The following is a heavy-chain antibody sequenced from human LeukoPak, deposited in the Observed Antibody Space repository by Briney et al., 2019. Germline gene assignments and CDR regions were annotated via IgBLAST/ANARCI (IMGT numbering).Heavy chain of an antibody. CDR1: GFTFSSYA. CDR2: ISYDGSNK. CDR3: AGADRYYYYGMDV. J-gene: IGHJ6*02. D-gene: IGHD3-22*01. Sequence: GGSLRLSCAASGFTFSSYAMHWVRQAPGKGLEWVAVISYDGSNKYYADSVKGRFTISRDNSKNTLYLQMNSLRAEDTAVYYCAGADRYYYYGMDVWGQGTTVTVSS. V-gene: IGHV3-30-3*01.